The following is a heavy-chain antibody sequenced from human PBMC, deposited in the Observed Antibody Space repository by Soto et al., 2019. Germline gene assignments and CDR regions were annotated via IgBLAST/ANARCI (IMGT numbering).Heavy chain of an antibody. D-gene: IGHD2-2*01. CDR2: INSDGSST. CDR1: GFTFSSYW. Sequence: GGSLRLSCAASGFTFSSYWMHWVRQAPGKGLVWVSRINSDGSSTSYADSVKGRFTISRDNAKNTLYLQMNSLRAEDTAVYYCARDRFYYCSSTSCYAPNYYYYYYMDVWGKGTTVTVSS. CDR3: ARDRFYYCSSTSCYAPNYYYYYYMDV. J-gene: IGHJ6*03. V-gene: IGHV3-74*01.